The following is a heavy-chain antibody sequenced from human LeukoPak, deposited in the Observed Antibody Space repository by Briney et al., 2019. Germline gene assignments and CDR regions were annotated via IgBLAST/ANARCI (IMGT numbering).Heavy chain of an antibody. CDR2: TYYSGRT. CDR3: ALRRLTSAQIIEDNWFDP. CDR1: GGSISTGDYY. D-gene: IGHD2/OR15-2a*01. Sequence: KTSQTLSLTCTVSGGSISTGDYYWNWIRQPPGKTLEWIGYTYYSGRTNYNPSLKSRVTISLDTSKNQFSLRLTSVTAADTAVYYCALRRLTSAQIIEDNWFDPWGQGTLVTVSS. J-gene: IGHJ5*02. V-gene: IGHV4-61*08.